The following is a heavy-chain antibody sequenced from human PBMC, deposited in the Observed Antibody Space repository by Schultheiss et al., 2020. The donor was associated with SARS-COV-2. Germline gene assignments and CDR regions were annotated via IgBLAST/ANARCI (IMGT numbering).Heavy chain of an antibody. J-gene: IGHJ6*02. CDR2: IWYDGSNK. V-gene: IGHV3-33*08. D-gene: IGHD6-13*01. CDR3: ASRYSSSWYTPLYYYYGMDV. Sequence: GGSLRLSCAASGFTFSSYGMHWVRQAPGKGLEWVAVIWYDGSNKYYADSVKGRFTISRDNSKNTLYLQMNSLRAEDTAVYYCASRYSSSWYTPLYYYYGMDVWGQGTTVTVSS. CDR1: GFTFSSYG.